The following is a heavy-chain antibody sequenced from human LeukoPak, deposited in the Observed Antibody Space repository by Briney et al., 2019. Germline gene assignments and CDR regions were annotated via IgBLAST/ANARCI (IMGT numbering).Heavy chain of an antibody. CDR3: ARDPPHRFTMIEKDS. D-gene: IGHD3-22*01. Sequence: GGSLRLSCAASGFTFSSYEMNWVRQTPGKGLQWISYISSGGSAEYYADAVKGRFTIYRDNAKKSVYLQMNSLRGEDTAVYYCARDPPHRFTMIEKDSWGQGTLVTVSS. CDR1: GFTFSSYE. CDR2: ISSGGSAE. J-gene: IGHJ4*02. V-gene: IGHV3-48*03.